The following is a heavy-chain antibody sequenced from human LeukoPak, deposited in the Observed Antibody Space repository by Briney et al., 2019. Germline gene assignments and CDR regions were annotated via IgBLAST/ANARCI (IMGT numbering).Heavy chain of an antibody. J-gene: IGHJ4*02. Sequence: GGSLRLSCAASGFTFDDYAMHWVRQAPGKGLEWASGISWNSGSIGYADSVKGRFTISRDNAKNSLYLQMNSLRAEDTALYYCAKDFRSSWYPLHFDYWGQGTQVTVSS. D-gene: IGHD6-13*01. CDR2: ISWNSGSI. CDR3: AKDFRSSWYPLHFDY. CDR1: GFTFDDYA. V-gene: IGHV3-9*01.